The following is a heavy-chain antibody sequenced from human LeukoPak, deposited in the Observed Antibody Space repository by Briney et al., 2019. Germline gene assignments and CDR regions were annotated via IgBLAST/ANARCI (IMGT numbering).Heavy chain of an antibody. CDR3: ATARNLRFEY. CDR1: GLTFRTTW. D-gene: IGHD1-14*01. V-gene: IGHV3-74*01. CDR2: MNGEGTTI. Sequence: GGSLRLSCATSGLTFRTTWMHWVRQAPGKGLMWVSRMNGEGTTIDYADSVKGRFTVSRDYAKNTLFLQMNNLRTEDTALHFCATARNLRFEYWGQGSLVIVSA. J-gene: IGHJ4*02.